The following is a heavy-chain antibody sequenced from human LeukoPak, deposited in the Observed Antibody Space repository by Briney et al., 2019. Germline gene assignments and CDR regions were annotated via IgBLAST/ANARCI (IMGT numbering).Heavy chain of an antibody. Sequence: SETLSLTCTVSGGSISSFYYTWVRQPPGKGLEWIGYIDSSGITNYNSSLNSRVTISLDTSQNQFSLKLNSVTAADTAVYYCATVASGWYPDYWGQGALVTVSS. V-gene: IGHV4-59*01. D-gene: IGHD6-19*01. J-gene: IGHJ4*02. CDR2: IDSSGIT. CDR1: GGSISSFY. CDR3: ATVASGWYPDY.